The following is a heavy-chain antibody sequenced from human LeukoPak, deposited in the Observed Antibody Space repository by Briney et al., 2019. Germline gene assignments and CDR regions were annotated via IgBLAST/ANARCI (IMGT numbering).Heavy chain of an antibody. Sequence: ASETLSLTCAVYGGSFSGYYWSWIRQPPGKGLEWIGEINHSGSTNYNPSLKSRVTISVDTSKNQFSLKLSSVTAADTAVYYCAREPLGIAVAGTEDYWGQGTLVTVSS. CDR3: AREPLGIAVAGTEDY. D-gene: IGHD6-19*01. CDR1: GGSFSGYY. V-gene: IGHV4-34*01. CDR2: INHSGST. J-gene: IGHJ4*02.